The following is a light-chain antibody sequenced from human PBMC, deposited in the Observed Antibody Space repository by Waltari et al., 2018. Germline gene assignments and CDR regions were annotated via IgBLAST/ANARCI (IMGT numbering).Light chain of an antibody. J-gene: IGKJ1*01. CDR3: QHYVRLPVT. CDR1: QSVSRA. CDR2: AAS. Sequence: EIVLTQSPGTLSLSPGERATLSCRASQSVSRALAWYQQKPGQAPRLLIYAASSWATGIPDRFSGSGSGTDFSLTISRLEPEDFAVYYCQHYVRLPVTFGQGTKVEIK. V-gene: IGKV3-20*01.